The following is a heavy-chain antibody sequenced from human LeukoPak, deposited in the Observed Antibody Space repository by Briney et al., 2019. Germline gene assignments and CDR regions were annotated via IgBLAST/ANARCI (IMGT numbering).Heavy chain of an antibody. Sequence: ASVKVSCKASGYTFTSYGISWVRQAPGQGLEWMGWISAYNGNTNYAQKLQGRVTMTTDTSTSTAYMELRSLRSDDTAVYYCAGDRQWLHPSDWFDPWGQGTLVTVSS. J-gene: IGHJ5*02. D-gene: IGHD5-12*01. CDR3: AGDRQWLHPSDWFDP. CDR1: GYTFTSYG. V-gene: IGHV1-18*01. CDR2: ISAYNGNT.